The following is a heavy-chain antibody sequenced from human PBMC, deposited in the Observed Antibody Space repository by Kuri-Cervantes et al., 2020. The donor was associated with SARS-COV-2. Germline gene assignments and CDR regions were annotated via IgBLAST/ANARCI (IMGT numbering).Heavy chain of an antibody. V-gene: IGHV3-23*01. D-gene: IGHD3-22*01. CDR1: GGTFSSYA. Sequence: SCKASGGTFSSYAMSWVRQAPGKGLEWVSVISSSGGSTYYVDSVKGRFTISRDNSKNTLYLQMNSLRAEDTAVYYCAKDRGEDSNGFYGMDVWGQGTTVTVSS. CDR3: AKDRGEDSNGFYGMDV. CDR2: ISSSGGST. J-gene: IGHJ6*02.